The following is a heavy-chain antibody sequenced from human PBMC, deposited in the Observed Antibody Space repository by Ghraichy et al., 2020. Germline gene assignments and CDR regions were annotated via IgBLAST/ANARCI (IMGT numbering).Heavy chain of an antibody. V-gene: IGHV4-31*03. Sequence: SQTLSLTCTVSGGSISSDIYFWSWIRQLPGKGLEWIAYIHYSGTAYYNPSLESRLTMSVDTSKKQFSLKLSSVAASVTAVYYCARDRRFGGKDAFDIWGQGTMVTFFS. CDR2: IHYSGTA. J-gene: IGHJ3*02. D-gene: IGHD3-10*01. CDR3: ARDRRFGGKDAFDI. CDR1: GGSISSDIYF.